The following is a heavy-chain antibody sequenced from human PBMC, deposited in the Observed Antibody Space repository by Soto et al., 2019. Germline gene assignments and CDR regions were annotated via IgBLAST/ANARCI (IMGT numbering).Heavy chain of an antibody. V-gene: IGHV4-34*01. D-gene: IGHD2-2*01. CDR3: ASGGVVPAAMRVDY. CDR2: INHSGST. J-gene: IGHJ4*02. CDR1: GGSFSGYY. Sequence: QVQLQQWGAGLLKPSETLSLTCAVYGGSFSGYYWSWIRQPPGKGLEWIGEINHSGSTNYNPSLKSGVTISVDTSKNQFSLKLSSVTAADTAVYYCASGGVVPAAMRVDYWGQGTLVTVSS.